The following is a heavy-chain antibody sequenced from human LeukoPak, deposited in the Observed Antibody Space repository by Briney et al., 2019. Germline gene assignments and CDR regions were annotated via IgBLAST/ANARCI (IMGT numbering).Heavy chain of an antibody. CDR2: ISWDGGST. CDR3: ARDDPYEGSGSYYPSQFDY. Sequence: GGSLRLSCAASGFTFDDYTMHWVRQAPGKGLEWVSLISWDGGSTYYADSVKGRFTISRDNSKNSLYLQMNSLRTEDTAVYYCARDDPYEGSGSYYPSQFDYWGQGTLVTVSS. D-gene: IGHD3-10*01. CDR1: GFTFDDYT. J-gene: IGHJ4*02. V-gene: IGHV3-43*01.